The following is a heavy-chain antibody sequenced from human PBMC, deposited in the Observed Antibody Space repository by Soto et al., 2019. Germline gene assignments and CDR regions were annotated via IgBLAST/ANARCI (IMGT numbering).Heavy chain of an antibody. CDR1: GFTCDDYS. J-gene: IGHJ4*02. CDR3: GTEGAVSDYTYLDY. Sequence: EVQLVESGGVVVQPGGSLRLSCAASGFTCDDYSMHWVRQAPGKGLEWVSLISWDGRSTYYADSVEGRFTISRDNSKNSLYLQMNSLTTEDTAFSYCGTEGAVSDYTYLDYWGQGALVTVSS. V-gene: IGHV3-43*01. CDR2: ISWDGRST. D-gene: IGHD4-17*01.